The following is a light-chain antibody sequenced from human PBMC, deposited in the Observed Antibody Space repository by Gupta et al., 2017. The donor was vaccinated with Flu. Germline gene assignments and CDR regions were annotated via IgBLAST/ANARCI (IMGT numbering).Light chain of an antibody. CDR1: QSISSY. V-gene: IGKV1-39*01. CDR3: QQSDSTPHT. Sequence: DIQMTQSPSSLSASVGDRVTITCRASQSISSYLNWYQQKPGKAPKLLIYAASSSQSAVPSRFSGSGSVTDFTLTILSLQPEDFATYYFQQSDSTPHTFGGGTKVEIK. J-gene: IGKJ4*01. CDR2: AAS.